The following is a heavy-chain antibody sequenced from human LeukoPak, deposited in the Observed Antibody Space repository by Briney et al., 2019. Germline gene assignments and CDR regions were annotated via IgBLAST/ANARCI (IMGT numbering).Heavy chain of an antibody. J-gene: IGHJ4*02. CDR3: ARTHCEGDCFSAIRY. CDR2: ISYSGST. V-gene: IGHV4-59*12. D-gene: IGHD2-21*02. Sequence: PSETLSLTCTVSGGSFSSYYWNWIRQPPGKGLEWVGYISYSGSTNYNPSLQSRVTISVDTSKNEFSLKVRSATAADTAVYFCARTHCEGDCFSAIRYWGQGTPVTVSS. CDR1: GGSFSSYY.